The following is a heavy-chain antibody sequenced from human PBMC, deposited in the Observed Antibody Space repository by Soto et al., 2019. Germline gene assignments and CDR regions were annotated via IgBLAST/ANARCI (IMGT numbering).Heavy chain of an antibody. V-gene: IGHV4-34*01. Sequence: QVQLQQWGAGLLKPSETLSLTCAVYGGSFSGYYWSWIRQPPGKGLEWIGEINHSGSTNYNPSLKSRVTISVDTSKNQFSLKLSSVTAADTAVYYCARGLITMVRGVHDWGQGTLVTVSS. CDR3: ARGLITMVRGVHD. J-gene: IGHJ4*02. D-gene: IGHD3-10*01. CDR2: INHSGST. CDR1: GGSFSGYY.